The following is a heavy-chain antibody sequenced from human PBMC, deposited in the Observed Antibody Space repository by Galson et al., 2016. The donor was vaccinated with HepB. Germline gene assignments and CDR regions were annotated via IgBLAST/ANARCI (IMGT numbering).Heavy chain of an antibody. CDR2: INAGNGDT. CDR1: GYTHNYV. CDR3: ASGNCGGDCYLDY. Sequence: SVKVSCKASGYTHNYVMHWVRQAPGQRLEWMGWINAGNGDTGYSQRFQGRVTIARDTSANTAYMELSSLKSEDTAVYYCASGNCGGDCYLDYWGRGVLVTVSS. D-gene: IGHD2-21*02. V-gene: IGHV1-3*01. J-gene: IGHJ4*02.